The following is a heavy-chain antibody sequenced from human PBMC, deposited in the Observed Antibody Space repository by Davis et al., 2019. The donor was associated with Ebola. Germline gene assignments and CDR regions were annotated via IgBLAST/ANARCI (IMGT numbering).Heavy chain of an antibody. V-gene: IGHV4-34*01. CDR2: VNHSGGT. J-gene: IGHJ5*02. CDR3: ARTHTAMVTTNWFDP. D-gene: IGHD5-18*01. CDR1: GGSFSGYY. Sequence: SETLSLTCAVYGGSFSGYYWSWIRQPPGKGLEWMGEVNHSGGTNYNPSLKSRVTISADTSKNQFSLKLNSVTAADTAVYYCARTHTAMVTTNWFDPWGQGTLVTVSS.